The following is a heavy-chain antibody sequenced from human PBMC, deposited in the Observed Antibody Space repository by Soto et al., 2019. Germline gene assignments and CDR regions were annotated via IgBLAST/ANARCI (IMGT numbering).Heavy chain of an antibody. J-gene: IGHJ5*02. CDR1: VGSISRSSYS. CDR3: ATRQGGSYNWFDP. Sequence: SETLSLTCTVSVGSISRSSYSWAWILQPPGKGLEWIGTLYYSGNTYYNPSLKSRVTISVDTSKNQFSLKLSSVTAADTAVYYCATRQGGSYNWFDPWGQGTLVTVSS. V-gene: IGHV4-39*01. CDR2: LYYSGNT. D-gene: IGHD2-15*01.